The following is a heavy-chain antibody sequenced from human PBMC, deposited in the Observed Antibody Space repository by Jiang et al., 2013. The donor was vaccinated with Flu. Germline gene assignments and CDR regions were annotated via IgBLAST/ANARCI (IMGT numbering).Heavy chain of an antibody. Sequence: VQLVESGGGLVQPGGSLRLSCAASGFTFSDHYMDWVRQAPGKGLEWVGRSRHKAKSYTTSYAASVKGRFTISRDDSKNSLYLRMNSLKTEDTAVYYCARAYKVGTTTSTFDIWGQGTMVTVSS. V-gene: IGHV3-72*01. D-gene: IGHD1-26*01. J-gene: IGHJ3*02. CDR3: ARAYKVGTTTSTFDI. CDR1: GFTFSDHY. CDR2: SRHKAKSYTT.